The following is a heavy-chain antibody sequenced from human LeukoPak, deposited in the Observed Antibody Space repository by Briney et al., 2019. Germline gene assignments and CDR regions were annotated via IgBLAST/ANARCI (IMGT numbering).Heavy chain of an antibody. CDR2: IGTAGDT. V-gene: IGHV3-13*01. J-gene: IGHJ6*02. Sequence: EGSLRLSCAASGFTFSSYDMHWVRQATGKGLEWVSAIGTAGDTYYPGSVKGRFTISRENAKNSLYLQMNSLRAGDTAVYYCARTNGEHEGLDVWGQGTTVTVSS. CDR3: ARTNGEHEGLDV. D-gene: IGHD4-17*01. CDR1: GFTFSSYD.